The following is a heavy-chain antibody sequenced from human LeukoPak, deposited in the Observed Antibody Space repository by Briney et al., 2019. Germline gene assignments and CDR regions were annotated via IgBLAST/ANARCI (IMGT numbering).Heavy chain of an antibody. D-gene: IGHD3-10*01. CDR3: AGTYYYGSGSYTPQYYYYGMDV. V-gene: IGHV1-69*04. CDR2: IIPIFGIA. CDR1: GGTFSSYA. J-gene: IGHJ6*02. Sequence: SVKVSCKASGGTFSSYAISWVRRAPGQGLEWMGRIIPIFGIANYAQKFQGRVTITADKSTSTAYMELSSLRSEDTAVYYCAGTYYYGSGSYTPQYYYYGMDVWGQGTTVTVSS.